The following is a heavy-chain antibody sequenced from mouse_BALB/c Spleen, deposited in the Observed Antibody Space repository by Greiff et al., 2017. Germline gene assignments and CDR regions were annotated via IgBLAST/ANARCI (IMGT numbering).Heavy chain of an antibody. V-gene: IGHV5-6-3*01. Sequence: EVKLVESGGGLVQPGGSLKLSCAASGFTFSSYGMSWVRQTPAKRLELVATLNSNGGSTYYPDSLKGRFTISRDNAMNTQYLQMSSLKSEDTAMYYCAKETMRVFAYWGQGTLVTVSA. CDR1: GFTFSSYG. J-gene: IGHJ3*01. CDR2: LNSNGGST. CDR3: AKETMRVFAY. D-gene: IGHD2-3*01.